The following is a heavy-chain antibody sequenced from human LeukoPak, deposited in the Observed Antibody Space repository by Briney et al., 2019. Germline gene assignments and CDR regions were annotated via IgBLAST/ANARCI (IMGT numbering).Heavy chain of an antibody. CDR3: TVDTMVRGATQYYFDY. CDR1: GFTFGDYA. D-gene: IGHD3-10*01. J-gene: IGHJ4*02. V-gene: IGHV3-49*04. Sequence: GGSLRLSCTASGFTFGDYAMSWVRQAPGKGLEWVGFIRSKAYGGTTEYAASVKGRFTISRDDSKSIAYLQMNSLKTEDTAVYYCTVDTMVRGATQYYFDYWGQGTLVTVSS. CDR2: IRSKAYGGTT.